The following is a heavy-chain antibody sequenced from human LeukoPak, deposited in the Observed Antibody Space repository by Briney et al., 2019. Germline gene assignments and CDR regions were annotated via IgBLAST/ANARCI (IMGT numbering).Heavy chain of an antibody. V-gene: IGHV4-61*01. CDR1: GGSVSSGSYY. D-gene: IGHD2-21*02. Sequence: PSETLSLTCTVSGGSVSSGSYYWSWIRQPPGKGLVWIGYIYYSGSTNYNPSLKSRVTISVDTSKNQFSLKLSSVTAADTAVYYGARGDCGGDCYFPGYYYYYGMDVWGKGTTVTVSS. J-gene: IGHJ6*04. CDR3: ARGDCGGDCYFPGYYYYYGMDV. CDR2: IYYSGST.